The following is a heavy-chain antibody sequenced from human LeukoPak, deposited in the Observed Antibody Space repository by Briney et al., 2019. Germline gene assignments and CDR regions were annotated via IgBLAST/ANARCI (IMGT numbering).Heavy chain of an antibody. CDR3: ARDLDGIDAFDI. D-gene: IGHD5-24*01. CDR1: GYTFTRYG. V-gene: IGHV1-24*01. CDR2: FDPEDGET. J-gene: IGHJ3*02. Sequence: ASVKVSCKASGYTFTRYGISWVRQAPGKGLEWTGGFDPEDGETIYAQKFQGRVTMTEDTSTDTAYMELSSLRSEDTAVYYCARDLDGIDAFDIWGQGTMVTVSS.